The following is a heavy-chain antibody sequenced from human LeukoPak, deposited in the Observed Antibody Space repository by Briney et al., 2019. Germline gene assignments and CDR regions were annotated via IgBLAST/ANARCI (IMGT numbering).Heavy chain of an antibody. V-gene: IGHV5-51*01. J-gene: IGHJ5*02. CDR3: ARALGYCSSTSCYADGWFDP. CDR2: SYPGDSDI. D-gene: IGHD2-2*01. CDR1: GYRFTSYW. Sequence: GESLKISCKGSGYRFTSYWIGWVRQMPGKGLEWMGISYPGDSDIRYSPSFQGQVTISADKSISTAYLQWSSLKASDTAIYYCARALGYCSSTSCYADGWFDPWGQGTLVTVSS.